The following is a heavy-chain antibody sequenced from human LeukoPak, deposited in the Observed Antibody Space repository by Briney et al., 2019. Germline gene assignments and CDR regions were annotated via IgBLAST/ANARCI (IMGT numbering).Heavy chain of an antibody. V-gene: IGHV1-3*01. Sequence: ASVKVSCKASGGTFSSYAISWVRQAPGQRLEWMGWINAGNGNTKYSQKFQGRVTITRDTSASTAYMELSSLRSEDTAVYYCAIPLVGALDYWGQGTLVTVSS. CDR3: AIPLVGALDY. CDR1: GGTFSSYA. CDR2: INAGNGNT. D-gene: IGHD1-26*01. J-gene: IGHJ4*02.